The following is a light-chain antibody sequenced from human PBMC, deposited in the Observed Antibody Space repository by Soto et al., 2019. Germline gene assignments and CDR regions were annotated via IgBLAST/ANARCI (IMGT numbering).Light chain of an antibody. V-gene: IGLV2-14*01. CDR1: SSDVGGYDY. CDR3: NSYTNSSTPVV. J-gene: IGLJ2*01. Sequence: QSVLTQPASVSGSPGQSIAISCSGTSSDVGGYDYVSWYQQHPGKAPKLIIYNVSNRPSGVSNRFSGSKSGNTASLTISGLQAEDEAVYYCNSYTNSSTPVVFGGGTKLTVL. CDR2: NVS.